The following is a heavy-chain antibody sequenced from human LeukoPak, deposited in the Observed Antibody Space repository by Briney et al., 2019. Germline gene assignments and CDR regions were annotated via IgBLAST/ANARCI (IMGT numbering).Heavy chain of an antibody. J-gene: IGHJ4*02. V-gene: IGHV5-51*01. CDR3: ARPSEDIVVVPAALIAAAGIDY. Sequence: GASLKFPCKGSGYSFTSYWFGWVRQLPGKGLEWMGIIYPGDSDTRYSPSFQGQVTISADKSISNASLQCSSLKASDTAMYYCARPSEDIVVVPAALIAAAGIDYWGQGTLVTVSS. D-gene: IGHD2-2*01. CDR2: IYPGDSDT. CDR1: GYSFTSYW.